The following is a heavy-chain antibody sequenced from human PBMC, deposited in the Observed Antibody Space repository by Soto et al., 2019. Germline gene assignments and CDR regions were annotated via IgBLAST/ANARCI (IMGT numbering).Heavy chain of an antibody. CDR2: IYWNDDR. V-gene: IGHV2-5*01. CDR1: GFSLSTSGVG. J-gene: IGHJ4*02. CDR3: ALTDGGEFPS. D-gene: IGHD2-15*01. Sequence: QITLKESGPTLVKPTQTLTLTCSFSGFSLSTSGVGVGWIRQPPGKALEWLAVIYWNDDRRYSPSLKSRLIITEDTAKDEVVLTMTNMDPVDTATYYCALTDGGEFPSRGQGTLVTVSS.